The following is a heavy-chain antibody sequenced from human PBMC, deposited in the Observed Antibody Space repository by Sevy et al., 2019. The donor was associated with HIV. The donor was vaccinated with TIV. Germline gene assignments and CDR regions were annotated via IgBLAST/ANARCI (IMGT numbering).Heavy chain of an antibody. CDR2: ISGSGGST. CDR1: GFTFSSYA. CDR3: AKDLEQHYTYHWFDP. D-gene: IGHD6-13*01. V-gene: IGHV3-23*01. Sequence: GGSLRLSCAASGFTFSSYAMSWVRQAPGKGLEWVSAISGSGGSTYYADSVKGRFTISRDNSKNTLYLQMNSLRAEDTAVYYGAKDLEQHYTYHWFDPWGQGTLVTVSS. J-gene: IGHJ5*02.